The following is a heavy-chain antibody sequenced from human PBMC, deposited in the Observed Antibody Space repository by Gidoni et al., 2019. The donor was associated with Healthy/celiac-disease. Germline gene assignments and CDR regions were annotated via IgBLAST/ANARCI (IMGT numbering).Heavy chain of an antibody. J-gene: IGHJ6*03. CDR3: ARGGYYDYYYMDV. V-gene: IGHV4-59*01. CDR1: GGSISSYY. CDR2: IYYSGST. Sequence: QVQLQESGPGLVKPSETLSLTCTVPGGSISSYYWSWIRQPPGKGLEWIGYIYYSGSTNYNPSLKSRVTISVDTSKNQFSLKLSSVTAADTAVYYCARGGYYDYYYMDVWGKGTTVTVSS. D-gene: IGHD2-2*01.